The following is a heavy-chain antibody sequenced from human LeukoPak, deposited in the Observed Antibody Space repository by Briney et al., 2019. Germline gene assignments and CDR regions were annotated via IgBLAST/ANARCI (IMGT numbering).Heavy chain of an antibody. CDR2: IYYSGST. CDR3: ASGYSSSWYLDFDY. V-gene: IGHV4-30-4*08. D-gene: IGHD6-13*01. CDR1: GGSISSGGYY. Sequence: PSETLSLTCTVSGGSISSGGYYWSWICQHPGKGLEWIGYIYYSGSTYYNPSLKSRVTISVDTSKNQFSLKLSSVTAADTAVYYCASGYSSSWYLDFDYWGQGTLVTVSS. J-gene: IGHJ4*02.